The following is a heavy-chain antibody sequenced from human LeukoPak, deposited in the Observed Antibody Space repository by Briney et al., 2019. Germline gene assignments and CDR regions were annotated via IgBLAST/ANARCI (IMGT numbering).Heavy chain of an antibody. CDR3: ARDSDYGDGFDY. V-gene: IGHV3-33*01. CDR2: IWHDGSSK. D-gene: IGHD4-17*01. CDR1: GFTFSTYG. J-gene: IGHJ4*02. Sequence: GGSLRLSCAASGFTFSTYGVHWVRQAPGKGLEWVAVIWHDGSSKYYADSMKGRFLLSRDNSLNTVYLQMNSLRAEDTAVYYCARDSDYGDGFDYWGQGTLVTVSS.